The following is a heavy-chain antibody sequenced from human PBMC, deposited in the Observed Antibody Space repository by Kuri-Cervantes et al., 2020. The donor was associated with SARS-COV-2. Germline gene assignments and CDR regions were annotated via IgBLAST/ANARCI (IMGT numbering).Heavy chain of an antibody. D-gene: IGHD3-3*01. CDR3: ARRVPPWYDFWSGYYGMDV. V-gene: IGHV4-39*01. Sequence: GSLRLSCTVSGGSISSSSYYWGWIRQPPGKGLEWIGSIYYSGSTYYNPSLKSRVTISVDTSKNQFSQKLSSVTAADTAVYYCARRVPPWYDFWSGYYGMDVWGQGTTVTVSS. J-gene: IGHJ6*02. CDR2: IYYSGST. CDR1: GGSISSSSYY.